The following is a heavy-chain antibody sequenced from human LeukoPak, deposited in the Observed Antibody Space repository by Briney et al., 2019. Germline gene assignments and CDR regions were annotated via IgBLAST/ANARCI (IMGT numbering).Heavy chain of an antibody. CDR1: GGSISSSSYY. CDR3: ARVRPGDSAVYYYYYMDV. J-gene: IGHJ6*03. V-gene: IGHV4-39*07. Sequence: SETLSLTCTVSGGSISSSSYYWGWIRQPPGKGLEWIGSIYYSGSTYYNPSLKSRVTISVDTSKNQFSLKLSSVTAADTAVYYCARVRPGDSAVYYYYYMDVWGKGTTVTVSS. CDR2: IYYSGST. D-gene: IGHD2-21*02.